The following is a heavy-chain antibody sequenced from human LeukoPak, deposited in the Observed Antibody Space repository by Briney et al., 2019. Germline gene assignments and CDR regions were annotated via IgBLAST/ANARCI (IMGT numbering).Heavy chain of an antibody. CDR1: GFTFSSHG. D-gene: IGHD2-2*01. J-gene: IGHJ3*01. CDR3: AKGVVVIGAFDV. V-gene: IGHV3-23*01. CDR2: ISGSGGST. Sequence: GGSLRLSFAASGFTFSSHGMSWGPPGPGEGVGGVSAISGSGGSTYYADSVKGRFTISRDNSKNTLYLQMNSLRAEDTAVYYCAKGVVVIGAFDVWGQGTMVTVSS.